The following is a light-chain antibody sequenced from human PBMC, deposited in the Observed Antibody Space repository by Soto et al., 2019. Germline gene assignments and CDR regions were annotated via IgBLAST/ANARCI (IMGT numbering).Light chain of an antibody. CDR1: SSDVGGYHY. Sequence: QSALTQPASVSGSPGQSITISCTGSSSDVGGYHYVSWYQQHPGKVPKLMIYEVSKRPSGVPDRFSGSKSGNTASLTVSGLQAEDEADYYCSSYAGSNIDYVFGTGTKVTVL. CDR3: SSYAGSNIDYV. V-gene: IGLV2-8*01. CDR2: EVS. J-gene: IGLJ1*01.